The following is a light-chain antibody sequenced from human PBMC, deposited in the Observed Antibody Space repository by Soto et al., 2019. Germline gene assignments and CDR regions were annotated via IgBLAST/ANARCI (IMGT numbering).Light chain of an antibody. CDR1: QGLSSSD. Sequence: ELGLTQSPGTLSWSPGERDTLSCRSRQGLSSSDLAWYQQKPGQAPRLLIYGASSRATGIPDRFSGSGSVTHCTLTMRSLEPEDFAGYYCQQRSNWPHTFGQGTKVDIK. CDR2: GAS. V-gene: IGKV3D-20*02. J-gene: IGKJ1*01. CDR3: QQRSNWPHT.